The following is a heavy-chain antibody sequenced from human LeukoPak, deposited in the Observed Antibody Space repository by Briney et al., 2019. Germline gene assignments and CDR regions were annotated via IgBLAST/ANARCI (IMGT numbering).Heavy chain of an antibody. CDR3: ARARGFFDY. V-gene: IGHV3-7*01. D-gene: IGHD3-10*01. CDR2: IKQAGSEK. Sequence: GGSLRLSCAASGFSLSNYWMSWVRQAPGKGLEWVANIKQAGSEKYYVDSVKGRFTISRDNAENSLYLQMNSLRAEDTAVYYCARARGFFDYWGQGTLVTVTS. CDR1: GFSLSNYW. J-gene: IGHJ4*02.